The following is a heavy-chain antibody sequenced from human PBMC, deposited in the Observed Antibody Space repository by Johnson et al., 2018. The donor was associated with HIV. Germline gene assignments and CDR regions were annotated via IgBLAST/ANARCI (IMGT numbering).Heavy chain of an antibody. V-gene: IGHV3-30*04. CDR1: AFAFSSYV. CDR3: ARDRVWFGELYAFDI. D-gene: IGHD3-10*01. J-gene: IGHJ3*02. Sequence: QVQLVESGGGVVQPGRSLRLSCAASAFAFSSYVMHWVRQAPGKGLEWVAVISYDGSNKYYADSVKGRFTISRDNSKNTLYLQMNSLRAEDTAVYYCARDRVWFGELYAFDIWGQGTMVTVSS. CDR2: ISYDGSNK.